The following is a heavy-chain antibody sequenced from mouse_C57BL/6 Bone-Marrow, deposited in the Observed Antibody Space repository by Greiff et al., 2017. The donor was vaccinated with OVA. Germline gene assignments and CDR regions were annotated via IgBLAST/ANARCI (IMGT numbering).Heavy chain of an antibody. Sequence: QVHVKQPGAELVRPGSSVKLSCKASGYTFTSYWMHWVKQRPIQGLEWIGNIDPSDSETHYNQKFKDKATLTVDKSSSTAYMQLSSLTSEDSAVYYCARDDGYFFWYFDVWGTGTTVTVSS. CDR1: GYTFTSYW. CDR2: IDPSDSET. D-gene: IGHD2-3*01. CDR3: ARDDGYFFWYFDV. J-gene: IGHJ1*03. V-gene: IGHV1-52*01.